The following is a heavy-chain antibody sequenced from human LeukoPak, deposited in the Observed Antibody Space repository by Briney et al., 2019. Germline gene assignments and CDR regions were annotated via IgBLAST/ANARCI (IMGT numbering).Heavy chain of an antibody. Sequence: GGSLRLSCAASGFTFSSYAMTWVRQAPGKGLEWVSGISGNGGSTYYADSVKGRSTISRDNSKNTLYLLMNSLRAEDTAAYYCAKDRGRYFDWLYDFWGQGTLVTVSS. J-gene: IGHJ4*02. CDR1: GFTFSSYA. CDR3: AKDRGRYFDWLYDF. V-gene: IGHV3-23*01. D-gene: IGHD3-9*01. CDR2: ISGNGGST.